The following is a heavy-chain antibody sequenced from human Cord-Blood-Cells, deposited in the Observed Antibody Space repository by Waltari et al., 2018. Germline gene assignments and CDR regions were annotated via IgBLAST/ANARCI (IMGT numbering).Heavy chain of an antibody. CDR2: INHSGST. D-gene: IGHD3-3*01. V-gene: IGHV4-34*01. Sequence: VQPQQWGAGLLKPSETLSLTCAVYGGSFSGYYWSWLRQPPGKGLEWIGEINHSGSTNYNPSLKSRVTISVDTSKNQFSLKLSSVTAADTAVYYCARGQGEGDFWSGYFDYWGQGTLVTVSS. J-gene: IGHJ4*02. CDR3: ARGQGEGDFWSGYFDY. CDR1: GGSFSGYY.